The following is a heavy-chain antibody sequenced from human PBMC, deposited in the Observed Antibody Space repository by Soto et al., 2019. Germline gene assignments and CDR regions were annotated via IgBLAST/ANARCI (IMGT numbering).Heavy chain of an antibody. D-gene: IGHD3-3*01. Sequence: SVKVSCKASGGTFGSYAISWVRQAPGQGLEWMGGIIPIFGTANYAQKFQGRVTITADKSTSTAYMELSSLRSEDTAVYYCARDLGYDFWSGLGYYYYDMDVWGQGTTVTVSS. CDR1: GGTFGSYA. J-gene: IGHJ6*02. CDR3: ARDLGYDFWSGLGYYYYDMDV. V-gene: IGHV1-69*06. CDR2: IIPIFGTA.